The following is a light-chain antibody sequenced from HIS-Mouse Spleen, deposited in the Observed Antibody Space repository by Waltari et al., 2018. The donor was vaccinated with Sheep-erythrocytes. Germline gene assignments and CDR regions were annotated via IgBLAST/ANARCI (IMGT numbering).Light chain of an antibody. V-gene: IGLV2-11*01. CDR3: CSYAGSYNHV. CDR1: SSDVGGYNY. J-gene: IGLJ1*01. CDR2: DVS. Sequence: QSALTQPRSVSGSPGQSVTISCTGTSSDVGGYNYVPWYQQHPGKAPKPMIYDVSKRPSGVPDRFSGSKSGNTASLTIAGVQAEDEADDYCCSYAGSYNHVFATGTKVTVL.